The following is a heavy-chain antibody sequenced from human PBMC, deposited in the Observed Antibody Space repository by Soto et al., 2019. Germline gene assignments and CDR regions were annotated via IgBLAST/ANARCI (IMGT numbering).Heavy chain of an antibody. Sequence: QVQLVESGGGVVQPGRSLRLSCAASGFTFSSYAMHWVRQAPGKGLEWVAVISYDGSNKYYADSVKGRFTISRDNSKNTLYLQMNSLRAEDTAVYYCARDIVATTHASDYYYYYGMDVWGQGTTVTVSS. J-gene: IGHJ6*02. CDR2: ISYDGSNK. CDR3: ARDIVATTHASDYYYYYGMDV. V-gene: IGHV3-30-3*01. D-gene: IGHD5-12*01. CDR1: GFTFSSYA.